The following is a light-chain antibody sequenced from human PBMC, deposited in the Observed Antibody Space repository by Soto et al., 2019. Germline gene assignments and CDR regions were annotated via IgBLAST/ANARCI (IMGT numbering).Light chain of an antibody. CDR3: QSYDSNTVV. CDR2: EDN. J-gene: IGLJ2*01. CDR1: SGAIASNS. Sequence: NFMLTQPHSVSESPGKTVIISGTRSSGAIASNSVQWYQQRPGSAPTTVIYEDNQRPSGVPDRFSGSTDGSSNSASLTISGLQTEDEADYYCQSYDSNTVVFGGGTKVTVL. V-gene: IGLV6-57*04.